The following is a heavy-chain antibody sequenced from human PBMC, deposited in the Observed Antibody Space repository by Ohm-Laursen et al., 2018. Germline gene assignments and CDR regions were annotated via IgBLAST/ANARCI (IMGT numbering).Heavy chain of an antibody. CDR1: GGSISNYYW. CDR2: IYWDDDK. V-gene: IGHV2-5*08. D-gene: IGHD1-14*01. CDR3: AQDRQYFQH. Sequence: TLSLTCTVSGGSISNYYWSWIRQPPGKALEWLALIYWDDDKRYSPSLKSRLTITKDTSKNQVVLTMTNMDPVDTATYYCAQDRQYFQHWGQGTLVTVSS. J-gene: IGHJ1*01.